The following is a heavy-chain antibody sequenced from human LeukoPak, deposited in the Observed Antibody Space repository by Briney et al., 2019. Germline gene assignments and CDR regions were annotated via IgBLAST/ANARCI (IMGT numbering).Heavy chain of an antibody. CDR2: ISGSGGST. V-gene: IGHV3-23*01. Sequence: PGGSLRLSCAASGFTFSSYAMSWVRQAPGKGLEWVSAISGSGGSTYYADSVKGRFTISRDNSKNTLYLQMNSLRAEDTAVYYCAKPLFGAAAGPNWFDPWGQGTLVTVSS. J-gene: IGHJ5*02. CDR1: GFTFSSYA. CDR3: AKPLFGAAAGPNWFDP. D-gene: IGHD6-13*01.